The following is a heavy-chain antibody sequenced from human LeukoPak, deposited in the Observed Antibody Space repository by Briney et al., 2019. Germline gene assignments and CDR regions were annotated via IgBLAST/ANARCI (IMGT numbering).Heavy chain of an antibody. CDR3: AKVGGIAARRYYFDY. CDR2: ISGSGGST. Sequence: GGSLRLSCAASGFTFSSYAMSWVRQAPGKGLEWVSAISGSGGSTYYAGSVKGRFTISRDNSKNTLYLQMNSLRAEDTAVYYCAKVGGIAARRYYFDYWGQGTLVTVSS. V-gene: IGHV3-23*01. D-gene: IGHD6-6*01. J-gene: IGHJ4*02. CDR1: GFTFSSYA.